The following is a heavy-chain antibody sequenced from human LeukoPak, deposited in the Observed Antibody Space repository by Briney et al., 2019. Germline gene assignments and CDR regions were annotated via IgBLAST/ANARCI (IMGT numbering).Heavy chain of an antibody. D-gene: IGHD2-15*01. CDR1: GFTFDDYA. Sequence: GGSLRLSCAASGFTFDDYAMHWVRQAPGKGLEWVSGISWNSGSIGYADSVKGRFTISRNNAKNSLYLQMNSLRAEDTAVYYCARDDTRIVVVVAAPYGMDVWGQGTTVTVSS. V-gene: IGHV3-9*01. CDR3: ARDDTRIVVVVAAPYGMDV. J-gene: IGHJ6*02. CDR2: ISWNSGSI.